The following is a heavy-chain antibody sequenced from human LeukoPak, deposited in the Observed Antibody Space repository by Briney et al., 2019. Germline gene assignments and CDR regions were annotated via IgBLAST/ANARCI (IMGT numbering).Heavy chain of an antibody. CDR1: GFTFSDYY. V-gene: IGHV3-11*04. CDR3: ARGDFESGTYNDAFDI. CDR2: ISSSGSTI. D-gene: IGHD1-26*01. Sequence: PGGSLRLSCAASGFTFSDYYMSWIRQAPGKGLEWVSYISSSGSTIYYADSVKGRFTISGDNAKNSLYLQMNSLRVDDTAVYYCARGDFESGTYNDAFDIWGQGTMVTVS. J-gene: IGHJ3*02.